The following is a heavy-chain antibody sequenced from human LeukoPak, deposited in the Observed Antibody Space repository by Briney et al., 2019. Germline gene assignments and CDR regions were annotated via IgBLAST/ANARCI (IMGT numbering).Heavy chain of an antibody. CDR2: IKQDGSEK. CDR3: ARWAYSYGSGGYYFDY. V-gene: IGHV3-7*01. Sequence: PGGSLRLSCVASGFTFSSYWMSWVRQAPGKGLEWVANIKQDGSEKYYVDSVKGRFTISRDNAKNSLYLQMNSLRAEDTAVYYCARWAYSYGSGGYYFDYWGQGTLVTVSS. J-gene: IGHJ4*02. CDR1: GFTFSSYW. D-gene: IGHD5-18*01.